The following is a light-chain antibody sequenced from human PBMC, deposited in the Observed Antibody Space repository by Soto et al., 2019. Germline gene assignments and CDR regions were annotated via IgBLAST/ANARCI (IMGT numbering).Light chain of an antibody. J-gene: IGKJ1*01. V-gene: IGKV1-39*01. Sequence: IQMTQSPSSLSASVGDRVTITCRASQVITNDLGWYQQKPGKAPRRLIYAASSLQSGVPSRFSGSGSGTDFTLTISSLQPEDFATCYCQQSYSTPTFGQGTKVDI. CDR3: QQSYSTPT. CDR1: QVITND. CDR2: AAS.